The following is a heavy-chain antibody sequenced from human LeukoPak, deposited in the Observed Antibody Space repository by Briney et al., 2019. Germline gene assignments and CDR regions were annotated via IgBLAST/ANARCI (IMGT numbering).Heavy chain of an antibody. CDR3: ASLSAAGTSIHFQH. CDR2: ISSSSSYI. V-gene: IGHV3-21*01. D-gene: IGHD6-13*01. CDR1: GFTFSSYS. J-gene: IGHJ1*01. Sequence: GESLRLSCAASGFTFSSYSMNWVRQAPGKGLEWVSSISSSSSYIYYADSVKGRFTISRDNAKNSLYLQMNSLRAEDTAVYYCASLSAAGTSIHFQHWGQGTLVTVSS.